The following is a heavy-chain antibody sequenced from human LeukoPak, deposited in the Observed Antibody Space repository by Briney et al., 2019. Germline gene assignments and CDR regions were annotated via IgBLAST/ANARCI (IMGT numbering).Heavy chain of an antibody. D-gene: IGHD2-2*01. CDR1: GFTFDDYA. Sequence: GGSLRLSCAASGFTFDDYAMHWVRQAPGKGLEWVSGISWNSGSIGYADSVKGRFTISRDNAKNSLYLQMNSLRAEDMALYYCAKGYCSSTSCLDFDYWGQETLVTVSS. V-gene: IGHV3-9*03. CDR3: AKGYCSSTSCLDFDY. J-gene: IGHJ4*02. CDR2: ISWNSGSI.